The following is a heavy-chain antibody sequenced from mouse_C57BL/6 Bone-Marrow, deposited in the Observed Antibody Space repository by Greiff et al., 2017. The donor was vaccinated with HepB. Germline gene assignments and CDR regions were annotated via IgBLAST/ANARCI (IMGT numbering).Heavy chain of an antibody. Sequence: EVQLVESGGGLVKPGGSLKLSCAASGFTFSSYAMSWVRQTPEKRLEWVATISDGGSYTYYPDNVKGRFTISRDNAKNNLYLQMSHLKSEDTAMYYCARSGLNYYGSSPCAYWGQGTLVTVSA. J-gene: IGHJ3*01. CDR3: ARSGLNYYGSSPCAY. V-gene: IGHV5-4*01. CDR2: ISDGGSYT. CDR1: GFTFSSYA. D-gene: IGHD1-1*01.